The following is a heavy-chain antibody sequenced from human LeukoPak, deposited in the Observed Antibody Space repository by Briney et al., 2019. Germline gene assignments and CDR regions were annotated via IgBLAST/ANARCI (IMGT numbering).Heavy chain of an antibody. CDR3: ARHRGYSSSSYFDY. CDR2: IYYSGST. D-gene: IGHD6-6*01. CDR1: GGSISSSSYY. J-gene: IGHJ4*02. V-gene: IGHV4-39*01. Sequence: SETLSLTCTVSGGSISSSSYYWGWIRQPPGKGLEWHGSIYYSGSTYYNPSRKSRVTISVDTSKNQFSLKLSSVTAADTAVYYCARHRGYSSSSYFDYWGQGTLVTVSS.